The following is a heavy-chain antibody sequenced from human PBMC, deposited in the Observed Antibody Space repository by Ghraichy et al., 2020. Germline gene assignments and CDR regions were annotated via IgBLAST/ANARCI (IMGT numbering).Heavy chain of an antibody. CDR2: ISSSSSYI. Sequence: GSLNISCAASGFTFSSYSMNWVRQAPGKGLEWVSSISSSSSYIYYADSVKGRFTISRDNAKNSLYLQMNSLRAEDTAVYYCARDPHYDILTGYLGGDYYYGMDVWGQGTTVTVSS. V-gene: IGHV3-21*01. CDR1: GFTFSSYS. D-gene: IGHD3-9*01. J-gene: IGHJ6*02. CDR3: ARDPHYDILTGYLGGDYYYGMDV.